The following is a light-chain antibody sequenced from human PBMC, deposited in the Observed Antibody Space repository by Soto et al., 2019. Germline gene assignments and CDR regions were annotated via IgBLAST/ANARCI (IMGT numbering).Light chain of an antibody. CDR3: QRRINWPLT. CDR1: QSVSSF. Sequence: EIVLTQSPATLSLSPGERATLSCRASQSVSSFVAWYQQRPGQPPRLLIYDVSKRATGSPTRFSGSGSGTDFNLTISSLEPEDFAVYYCQRRINWPLTFGGGTKVEIK. CDR2: DVS. V-gene: IGKV3-11*01. J-gene: IGKJ4*01.